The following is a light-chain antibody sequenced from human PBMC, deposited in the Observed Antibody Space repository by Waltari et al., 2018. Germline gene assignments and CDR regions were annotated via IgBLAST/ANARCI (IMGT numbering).Light chain of an antibody. Sequence: QSVLTQPPSVSAAPGQKVTISCSGSSSNIGDNSVSWYQQLPGTAPKLPIYDNNKRPSGIPDRFPGSKAGTSATLGITGLQTGDEADYYCGTWDSSLTANVFGSGTKVTVL. CDR3: GTWDSSLTANV. CDR2: DNN. CDR1: SSNIGDNS. J-gene: IGLJ6*01. V-gene: IGLV1-51*01.